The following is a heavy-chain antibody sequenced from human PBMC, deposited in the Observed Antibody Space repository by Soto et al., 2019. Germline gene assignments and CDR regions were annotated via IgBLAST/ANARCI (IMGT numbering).Heavy chain of an antibody. CDR2: IFDSGST. V-gene: IGHV4-59*01. Sequence: QVQLQESGPGLVKPSETLSLTCTVSGGSIRSYYWSWIRQPPGKGLDWIGYIFDSGSTNYNPSLKSRVTISLDTSKNQFSLKLSSVTAADTAVYYCARTGVGVVISLKYYYYGMDVWGQGTTVTVSS. J-gene: IGHJ6*02. CDR1: GGSIRSYY. CDR3: ARTGVGVVISLKYYYYGMDV. D-gene: IGHD2-21*01.